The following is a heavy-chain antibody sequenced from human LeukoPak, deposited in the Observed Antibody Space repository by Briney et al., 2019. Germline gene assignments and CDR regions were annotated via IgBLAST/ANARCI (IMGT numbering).Heavy chain of an antibody. CDR2: INPNSGGT. CDR3: ASCRTTGAYYYYGMDV. J-gene: IGHJ6*02. D-gene: IGHD1-7*01. Sequence: ASVKVSCKASGYTFTGYYMHCVRQAPGQGLEWMGWINPNSGGTNYAQKFQGRVTMTRDTSISTAYMELSRLRSDDTAVYYCASCRTTGAYYYYGMDVWGQGTTVTVSS. CDR1: GYTFTGYY. V-gene: IGHV1-2*02.